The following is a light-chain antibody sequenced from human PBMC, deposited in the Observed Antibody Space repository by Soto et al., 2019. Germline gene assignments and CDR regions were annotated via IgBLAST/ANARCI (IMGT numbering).Light chain of an antibody. CDR2: ENN. J-gene: IGLJ1*01. Sequence: QSVLTQPPSVSAAPGQRVTISCSGSSSNIGKYYVSWYQQLPGTAPKLLICENNKRPSGIPDRFTGSKSGTSATLGITGLQTGDEADYYCGTWDSSLSAGGFVFGTGTKVTVL. CDR3: GTWDSSLSAGGFV. CDR1: SSNIGKYY. V-gene: IGLV1-51*02.